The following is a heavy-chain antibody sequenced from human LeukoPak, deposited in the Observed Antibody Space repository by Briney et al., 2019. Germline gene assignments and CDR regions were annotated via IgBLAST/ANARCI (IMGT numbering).Heavy chain of an antibody. V-gene: IGHV4-4*02. CDR1: GGSISSSNW. CDR3: ARVMAARYYFDY. CDR2: IYHSGST. D-gene: IGHD6-6*01. J-gene: IGHJ4*02. Sequence: SETLPLTCAVSGGSISSSNWWSWVRPPPGKGLEWIGEIYHSGSTNYNPSLKSRVTISVDTSKNQFSLKLSSVTAADTAVYYCARVMAARYYFDYWGQGTLVTVSS.